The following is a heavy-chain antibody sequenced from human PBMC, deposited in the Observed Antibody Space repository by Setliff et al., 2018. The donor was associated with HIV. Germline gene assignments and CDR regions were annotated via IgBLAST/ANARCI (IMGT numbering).Heavy chain of an antibody. V-gene: IGHV4-31*03. J-gene: IGHJ2*01. CDR1: GASIISGDFY. Sequence: SETLSLTCSVSGASIISGDFYWDWIRQHPGKGLEWLGYISYSGITYYKPSLRSRVSISVDTSKNQFSLKLSSVTAADTSVYYCARTEGAYYYESGNYYSVGFFDLWGRGSLVTVSS. CDR3: ARTEGAYYYESGNYYSVGFFDL. D-gene: IGHD3-22*01. CDR2: ISYSGIT.